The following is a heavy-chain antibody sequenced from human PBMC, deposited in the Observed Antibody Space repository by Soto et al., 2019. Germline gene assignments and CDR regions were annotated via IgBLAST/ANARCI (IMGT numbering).Heavy chain of an antibody. Sequence: GGSLRLSCAASGFNFSSYAMSWVRKAPGKGLEWVSAISGSGGSTYYADSVKGRFTISRDNSKNTLYLQMNSLRAEDTAVYYCAKDRAPGIAVAGAFDYWGQGTLVTVSS. D-gene: IGHD6-19*01. CDR1: GFNFSSYA. CDR2: ISGSGGST. CDR3: AKDRAPGIAVAGAFDY. J-gene: IGHJ4*02. V-gene: IGHV3-23*01.